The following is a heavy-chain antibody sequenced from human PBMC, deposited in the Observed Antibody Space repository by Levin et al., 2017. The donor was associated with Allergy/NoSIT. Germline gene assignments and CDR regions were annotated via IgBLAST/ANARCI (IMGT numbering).Heavy chain of an antibody. D-gene: IGHD1-26*01. CDR3: ARESFFGMDV. CDR2: IKQDGSEK. Sequence: PPGGSLRLSCAASGFTFSTYWMSWVRQAPGKGLEWVAKIKQDGSEKNYVDSVKGRFTISRDNAKNSLYLQMNSLRAADTAVYYCARESFFGMDVWGQGTTVTASS. V-gene: IGHV3-7*01. CDR1: GFTFSTYW. J-gene: IGHJ6*02.